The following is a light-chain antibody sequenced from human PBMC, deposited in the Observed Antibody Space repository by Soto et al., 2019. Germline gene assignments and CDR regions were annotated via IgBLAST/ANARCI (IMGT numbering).Light chain of an antibody. V-gene: IGKV3-11*01. J-gene: IGKJ5*01. CDR1: QSVSRH. CDR2: GAS. CDR3: QQRSIWPPIT. Sequence: EVVMTQSPATLSVSPGERVTLSCRASQSVSRHLAWYQQKPGQAPRLLIYGASTRATGIPVRFSGDGSGTEFTLTISSLEPEDFAVYYCQQRSIWPPITFGQGTRLEI.